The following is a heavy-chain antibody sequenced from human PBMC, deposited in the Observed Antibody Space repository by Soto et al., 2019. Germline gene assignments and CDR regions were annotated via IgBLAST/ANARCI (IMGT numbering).Heavy chain of an antibody. CDR2: ISGYNGNT. CDR1: GYTFSSSG. J-gene: IGHJ4*02. D-gene: IGHD3-22*01. Sequence: QVQLVQSGAEVKKPGASVKVSCKASGYTFSSSGISWVRQAPGQGLEWMGWISGYNGNTNYGQKFQGRVTMTTDTSTRTAYMELRSLRFDDTGVYYCARVSGNYYEAYRGDYWGRGTLVTVSS. CDR3: ARVSGNYYEAYRGDY. V-gene: IGHV1-18*01.